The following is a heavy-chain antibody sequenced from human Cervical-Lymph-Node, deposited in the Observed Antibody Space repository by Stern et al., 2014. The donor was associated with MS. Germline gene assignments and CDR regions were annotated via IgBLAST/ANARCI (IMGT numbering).Heavy chain of an antibody. J-gene: IGHJ6*02. Sequence: VQLVESGAEVKKPGSSVKVSCKASGGTFSTFAITWVRQAPGQGLEWMGLIISGFGSTNYAQNIQGRVTISADESTSTAYMELSSLRAEDTAVYCCARGLASTSTMDAWGRGTTVTVSS. D-gene: IGHD2-2*01. CDR1: GGTFSTFA. V-gene: IGHV1-69*01. CDR3: ARGLASTSTMDA. CDR2: IISGFGST.